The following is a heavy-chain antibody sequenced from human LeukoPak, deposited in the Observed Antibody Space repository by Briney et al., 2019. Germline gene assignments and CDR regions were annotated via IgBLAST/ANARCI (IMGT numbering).Heavy chain of an antibody. CDR2: IYPGDSDT. CDR3: ARPSRLAVAGPYYFDY. CDR1: GYKFTNYW. J-gene: IGHJ4*02. D-gene: IGHD6-19*01. V-gene: IGHV5-51*01. Sequence: GESLKISCKGSGYKFTNYWIGWVRQMPGKGLEWMGIIYPGDSDTRYSPSFQGQVTISADKSISTAYLQWSSLKASDTAMYYCARPSRLAVAGPYYFDYWGQGTPVTVSS.